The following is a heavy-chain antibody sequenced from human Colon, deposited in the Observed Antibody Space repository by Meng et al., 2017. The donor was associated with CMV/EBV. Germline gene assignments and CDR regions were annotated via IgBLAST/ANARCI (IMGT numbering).Heavy chain of an antibody. CDR2: IYSGGST. D-gene: IGHD6-13*01. V-gene: IGHV3-66*01. J-gene: IGHJ4*02. CDR1: GFTVRSNY. CDR3: ARDSSSWYADY. Sequence: EVWWFWSGGGLAQPGGPSRPSCAASGFTVRSNYMSWVRQAPGKGLEWVSVIYSGGSTYYADSVKGRLTISRDNSKNTLYLQMNSLRAEDTAVYYCARDSSSWYADYWGQGTLVTVSS.